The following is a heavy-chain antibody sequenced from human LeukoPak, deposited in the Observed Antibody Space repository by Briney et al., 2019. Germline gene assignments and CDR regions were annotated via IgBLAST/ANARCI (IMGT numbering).Heavy chain of an antibody. CDR2: IYYSGST. D-gene: IGHD3-3*01. Sequence: PSETLSLTCTVSGGSISSYYWSWIRQPPGKGLEWIGYIYYSGSTNYNPSLKSRVTISVDTSKNQFSLKLSSVTAADTAVYYCARGRHDFWSGYFSQNWFDPWGQGTLVTVSS. CDR3: ARGRHDFWSGYFSQNWFDP. CDR1: GGSISSYY. V-gene: IGHV4-59*12. J-gene: IGHJ5*02.